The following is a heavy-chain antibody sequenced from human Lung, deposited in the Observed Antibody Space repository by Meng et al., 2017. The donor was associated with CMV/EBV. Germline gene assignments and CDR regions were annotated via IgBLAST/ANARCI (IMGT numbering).Heavy chain of an antibody. Sequence: EVQLVESGXGLVQPGGALRLSCAASGYSVSGKYMSWVRQAPGKGLEWISIIFLDGKTYYVDSVRGRFVISRDNSKNIMDLQMNSLRVEDTAVYYCVADSITSPNLDFWCRGTLVTVSS. J-gene: IGHJ4*02. CDR2: IFLDGKT. CDR3: VADSITSPNLDF. CDR1: GYSVSGKY. D-gene: IGHD2-21*01. V-gene: IGHV3-66*01.